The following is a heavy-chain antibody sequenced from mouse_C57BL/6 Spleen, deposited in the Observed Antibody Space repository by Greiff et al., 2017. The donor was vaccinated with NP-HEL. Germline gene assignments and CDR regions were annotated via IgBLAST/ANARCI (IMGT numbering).Heavy chain of an antibody. CDR3: ARGGGYHYFDY. J-gene: IGHJ2*01. CDR2: ISYDGSN. D-gene: IGHD2-2*01. CDR1: GYSITSGYY. Sequence: EVKLMESGPGLVKPSQSLSLTCSVTGYSITSGYYWNWIRQFPGNKLEWMGYISYDGSNNYNPSLKNRISITRDTSKNQFFLKLNSVTTEDTATYYCARGGGYHYFDYWGQGTTLTVSS. V-gene: IGHV3-6*01.